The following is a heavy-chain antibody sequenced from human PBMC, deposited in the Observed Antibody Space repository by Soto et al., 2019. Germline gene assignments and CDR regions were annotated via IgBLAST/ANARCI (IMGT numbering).Heavy chain of an antibody. D-gene: IGHD2-8*01. CDR1: GYSFTSYW. V-gene: IGHV5-10-1*01. CDR2: IDPSDSYT. Sequence: SLKISCKGSGYSFTSYWISWVRQMPGKGLEWMGRIDPSDSYTNYSPSFQGHVTISADKSISTAYLQWSSLKASDTAMYYCARSLTDYWYFDLWGRGTLVTSPQ. J-gene: IGHJ2*01. CDR3: ARSLTDYWYFDL.